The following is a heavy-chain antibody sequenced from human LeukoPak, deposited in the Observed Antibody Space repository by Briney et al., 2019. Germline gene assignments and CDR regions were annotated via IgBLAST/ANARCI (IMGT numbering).Heavy chain of an antibody. V-gene: IGHV3-64D*09. Sequence: GGSLRLSCAASGFTFSSYAMHWVRQAPGKGLEYVSAISSNGGRTYYADSVKGRFTISRDNSKSTVYLQMSSLRVEDTAVYYCVKDWSRASYFDYWGQGTLVTVSS. CDR3: VKDWSRASYFDY. CDR1: GFTFSSYA. CDR2: ISSNGGRT. D-gene: IGHD3-10*01. J-gene: IGHJ4*02.